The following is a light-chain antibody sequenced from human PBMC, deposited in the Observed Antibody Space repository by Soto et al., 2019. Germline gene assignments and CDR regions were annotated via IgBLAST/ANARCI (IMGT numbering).Light chain of an antibody. CDR2: GAS. CDR1: QSVSSN. J-gene: IGKJ3*01. V-gene: IGKV3-15*01. Sequence: EIVMTQSPATLSVSPGEGATLSCRASQSVSSNLAWYQQKPGQAPRLLIYGASTRATGIPARFSGSGSGTEFTLTSSSLQSEDSALYYCQHSSSWPTFGPGTKVDIK. CDR3: QHSSSWPT.